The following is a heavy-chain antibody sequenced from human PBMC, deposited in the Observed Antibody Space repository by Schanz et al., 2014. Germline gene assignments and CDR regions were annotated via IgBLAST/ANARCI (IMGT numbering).Heavy chain of an antibody. V-gene: IGHV3-23*01. Sequence: EVKLLESGGHLVQPGGSLSLSWVAPGFTLAPKARGWSGKLPGRGPEWVSSITTGGTTYYRDSVKGRFTISRDNSKNTLYLQMNSLRAEDTAVYYCARDRLECGAECYSVEVFEIWGQGTLVTVSS. CDR3: ARDRLECGAECYSVEVFEI. CDR1: GFTLAPKA. CDR2: ITTGGTT. J-gene: IGHJ4*02. D-gene: IGHD2-21*01.